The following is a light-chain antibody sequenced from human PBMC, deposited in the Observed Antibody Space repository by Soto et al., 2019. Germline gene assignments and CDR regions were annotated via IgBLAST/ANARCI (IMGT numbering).Light chain of an antibody. V-gene: IGKV3-15*01. J-gene: IGKJ4*01. CDR3: QKYRNWALS. CDR1: QSVGNN. Sequence: EIVMTQSPATLSVSPGERATLSCRASQSVGNNLAWYRQKSGQAPRLLIYGASTRATGIPARFSGSGSGTGFTLIIGGLQSDDCAVSLCQKYRNWALSFGGGTKVEIK. CDR2: GAS.